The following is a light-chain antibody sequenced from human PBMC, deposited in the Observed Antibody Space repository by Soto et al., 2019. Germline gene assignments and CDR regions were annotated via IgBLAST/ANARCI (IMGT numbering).Light chain of an antibody. CDR3: QQAYNFPLT. CDR2: AAS. CDR1: QGVYSW. V-gene: IGKV1D-12*01. Sequence: DIQMTQSPSSVSASVGERVTITCRASQGVYSWVAWYQQAPGKAPKLLISAASTLRGGVPSRFSGSGAGTDVTLTISSLQPEDVATYYCQQAYNFPLTFGGGTKVEIK. J-gene: IGKJ4*01.